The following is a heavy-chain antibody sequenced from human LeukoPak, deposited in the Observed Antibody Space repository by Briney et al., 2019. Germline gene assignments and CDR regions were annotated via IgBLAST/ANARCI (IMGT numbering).Heavy chain of an antibody. CDR2: INHIGTT. CDR3: ARGYSGYDPFDY. J-gene: IGHJ4*01. Sequence: PSQTLSIPCAVYGLSFSGYDWSWIGQHPVKRLEWIREINHIGTTNYNQSLKSQLTISVDTPKNQFSLNLSSVTAADTAVYYCARGYSGYDPFDYWGHGTLVTV. D-gene: IGHD5-12*01. V-gene: IGHV4-34*01. CDR1: GLSFSGYD.